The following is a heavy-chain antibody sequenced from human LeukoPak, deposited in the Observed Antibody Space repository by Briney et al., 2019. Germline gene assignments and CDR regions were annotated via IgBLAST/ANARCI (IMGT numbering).Heavy chain of an antibody. J-gene: IGHJ5*02. CDR3: ARDSSGWYGNNWFDP. CDR1: GFTFSSYS. CDR2: ISSSSSYI. D-gene: IGHD6-19*01. Sequence: GGSLRLPCAASGFTFSSYSMNWVRQAPGKGLEWVSSISSSSSYIYYADSVKGRFTISRDNAKNSLYLQMNSLRAEDTAVYHCARDSSGWYGNNWFDPWGQGTLVTVSS. V-gene: IGHV3-21*01.